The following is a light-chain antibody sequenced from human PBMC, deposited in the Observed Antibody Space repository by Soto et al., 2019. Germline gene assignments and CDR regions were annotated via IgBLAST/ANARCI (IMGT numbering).Light chain of an antibody. J-gene: IGLJ3*02. CDR2: EVT. CDR1: SSDVGAYNY. V-gene: IGLV2-14*01. Sequence: QSALTQPASVSGSPGQSITISCTGTSSDVGAYNYVSWYQQHPGKAPKLMIYEVTSRPSGVSNRFSGSKSGNTASLTISGLQAEDEADYYCCSYTSSSTLWVFGGGTKVTVL. CDR3: CSYTSSSTLWV.